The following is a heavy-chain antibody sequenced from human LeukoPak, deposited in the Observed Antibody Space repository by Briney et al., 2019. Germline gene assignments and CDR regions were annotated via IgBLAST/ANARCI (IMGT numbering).Heavy chain of an antibody. CDR3: AKSFTIFGVGDFDY. D-gene: IGHD3-3*01. J-gene: IGHJ4*02. CDR2: ITGSSSFI. CDR1: GFTFSTYS. V-gene: IGHV3-21*04. Sequence: GGSLRLSCAASGFTFSTYSMNWVRQAPGKGLEWVSSITGSSSFIYYADSVKGRFTISRDNSKNTLYLQMNSLRAEDTAVYYCAKSFTIFGVGDFDYWGQGTLVTVSS.